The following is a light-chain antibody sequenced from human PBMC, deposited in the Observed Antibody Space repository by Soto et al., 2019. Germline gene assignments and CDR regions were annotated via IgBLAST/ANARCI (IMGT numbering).Light chain of an antibody. V-gene: IGKV3-15*01. J-gene: IGKJ4*01. Sequence: IVTTQAPATLCGSPGERAALSCRASQSVTSNLAWYQQKPGQAPSLLIYGASTRATGIPARFSGSGSGTEFTLTISSLQSEDFAVYYCQQYNNWPPLTFGGGTKVDIK. CDR1: QSVTSN. CDR3: QQYNNWPPLT. CDR2: GAS.